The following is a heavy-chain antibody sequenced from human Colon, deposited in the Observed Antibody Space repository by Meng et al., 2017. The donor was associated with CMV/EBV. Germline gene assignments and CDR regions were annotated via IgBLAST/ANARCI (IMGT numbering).Heavy chain of an antibody. V-gene: IGHV1-2*02. Sequence: ASVKVSCKASGYTFTNYYIHWVRQASGQGLEWMGWIDPNSGDTNLAQNFQGSVSMTRDTSISTAQMELTSLTSDDTALYYCAREGMSTPSAADSWGQGTLVTVSS. D-gene: IGHD6-25*01. CDR3: AREGMSTPSAADS. J-gene: IGHJ4*02. CDR2: IDPNSGDT. CDR1: GYTFTNYY.